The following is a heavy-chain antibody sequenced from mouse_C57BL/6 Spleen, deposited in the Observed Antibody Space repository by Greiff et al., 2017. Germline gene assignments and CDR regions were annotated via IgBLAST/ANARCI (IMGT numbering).Heavy chain of an antibody. CDR3: AREGVASYYYAMDY. D-gene: IGHD6-1*01. Sequence: VKLMESDAELVKPGASVKISCKVSGYTFTDHTIHWMKQRPEQGLEWIGYIYPRDGSTKYNEKFKGKATLTADKSSSTAYMQLNSLTSEDSAVYFCAREGVASYYYAMDYWGQGTSVTVSS. J-gene: IGHJ4*01. CDR1: GYTFTDHT. V-gene: IGHV1-78*01. CDR2: IYPRDGST.